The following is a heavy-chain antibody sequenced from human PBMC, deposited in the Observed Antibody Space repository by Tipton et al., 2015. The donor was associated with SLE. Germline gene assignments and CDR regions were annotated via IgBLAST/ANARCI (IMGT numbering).Heavy chain of an antibody. CDR2: IHHSGST. CDR3: ARDLRAIGDRFDP. Sequence: PSLTCAVSGGSIRSSNWWSWVRQPPGKGLEWIGEIHHSGSTNSNPSLKSRVTISVDKSKNQFSLKLSSVTVADTAVYYCARDLRAIGDRFDPWGQGALVTVSS. V-gene: IGHV4-4*02. J-gene: IGHJ5*02. D-gene: IGHD3-16*01. CDR1: GGSIRSSNW.